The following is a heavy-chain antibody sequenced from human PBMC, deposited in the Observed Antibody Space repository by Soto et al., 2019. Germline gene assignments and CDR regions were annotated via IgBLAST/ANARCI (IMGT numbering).Heavy chain of an antibody. J-gene: IGHJ6*02. V-gene: IGHV5-51*01. Sequence: GESLKISCKGSGYSFTSYWIGWVRQMPGKCLEWMGIIYPGDSDTRYSPSFQGQVTISADKSISTAYLQWSSLKASDTAMYYCARMIRYCTNGVCQYYYGMDVWGQGTTVTVSS. CDR3: ARMIRYCTNGVCQYYYGMDV. CDR1: GYSFTSYW. CDR2: IYPGDSDT. D-gene: IGHD2-8*01.